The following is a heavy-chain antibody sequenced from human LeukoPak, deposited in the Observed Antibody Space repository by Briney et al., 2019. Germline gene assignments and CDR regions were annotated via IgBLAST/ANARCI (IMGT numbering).Heavy chain of an antibody. D-gene: IGHD2-2*01. V-gene: IGHV4-30-4*08. J-gene: IGHJ3*01. CDR2: IYYSGST. CDR3: ARVTDRYCSSANCKGNAYDV. CDR1: GGSISNSDYF. Sequence: SQTLSLTCTVSGGSISNSDYFWTWIRQPPGKGLEWIGYIYYSGSTFYSPSLKSRLAMSLDTSKNQFSLNLGSVTAADTAVYFCARVTDRYCSSANCKGNAYDVWGQGTLVTVSS.